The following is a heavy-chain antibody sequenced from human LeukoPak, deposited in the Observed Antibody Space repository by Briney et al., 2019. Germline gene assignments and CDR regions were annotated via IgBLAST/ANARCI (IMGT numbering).Heavy chain of an antibody. CDR3: AKDRFYSSGWYRGYYMDV. J-gene: IGHJ6*03. D-gene: IGHD6-19*01. CDR1: GFTFSSYG. CDR2: IRYDGSNK. V-gene: IGHV3-30*02. Sequence: GGSLRLSCAASGFTFSSYGMHWVRQAPGKGLEWVAFIRYDGSNKYYADSVKGRFTISRDNSKNTLYLQMNSLRAEDTAVYYCAKDRFYSSGWYRGYYMDVWGKGTTVTVSS.